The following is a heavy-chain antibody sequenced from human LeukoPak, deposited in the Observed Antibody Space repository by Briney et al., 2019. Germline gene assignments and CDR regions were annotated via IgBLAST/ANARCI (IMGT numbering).Heavy chain of an antibody. Sequence: GGSRRLSCSVSGFTFSSYWMSWVRQAPGKGLEWVANIKQDGSEKYYVDSVKGRFTISRDNARKSLFLQMNSLRAEDMAVYYCARLVDVAVPAAIPYFDYWGQGTLVTVSS. V-gene: IGHV3-7*01. CDR2: IKQDGSEK. J-gene: IGHJ4*02. CDR1: GFTFSSYW. CDR3: ARLVDVAVPAAIPYFDY. D-gene: IGHD2-2*01.